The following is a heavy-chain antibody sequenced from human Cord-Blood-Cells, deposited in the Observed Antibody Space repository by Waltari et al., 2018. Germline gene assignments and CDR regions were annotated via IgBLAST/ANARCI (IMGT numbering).Heavy chain of an antibody. CDR2: ISGSWGSK. D-gene: IGHD7-27*01. CDR3: AKEVGTGDFAFDI. J-gene: IGHJ3*02. Sequence: EVQLLESGGGLVQPGGSLRVSCAASGFTFSSYAMSWVRQAPGKGLEWVSAISGSWGSKYYADSVKGRFTISRDNSKNTLYLQMNSLRAEDTAVYYCAKEVGTGDFAFDIWGQGTMVTVSS. V-gene: IGHV3-23*01. CDR1: GFTFSSYA.